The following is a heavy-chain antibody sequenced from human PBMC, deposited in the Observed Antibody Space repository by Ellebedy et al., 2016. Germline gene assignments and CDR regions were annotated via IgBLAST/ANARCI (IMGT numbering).Heavy chain of an antibody. CDR1: GFTFSDYY. CDR2: ISSSSSYI. D-gene: IGHD6-19*01. V-gene: IGHV3-11*05. J-gene: IGHJ6*04. CDR3: ARDSVAVEYV. Sequence: GGSLRLSXAASGFTFSDYYMSWIRQAPGKGLEWVSSISSSSSYIYYADSVKGRFTISRDNAKNSLYLQMNSLRAEDTAVYYCARDSVAVEYVWGKGTTVTVSS.